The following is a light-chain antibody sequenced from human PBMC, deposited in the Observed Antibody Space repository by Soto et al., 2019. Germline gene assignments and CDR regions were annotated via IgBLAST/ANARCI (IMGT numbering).Light chain of an antibody. Sequence: DIQMTQSPSTLSASVGERVTITCRASQSISSWLAWYQQKPGKAPKLLIYDASSLESGVPSRFSDSGSGTEFTLTISSLQPDDFATYYCQQYNSYPLTFGGGTKVEIK. V-gene: IGKV1-5*01. CDR2: DAS. CDR3: QQYNSYPLT. J-gene: IGKJ4*01. CDR1: QSISSW.